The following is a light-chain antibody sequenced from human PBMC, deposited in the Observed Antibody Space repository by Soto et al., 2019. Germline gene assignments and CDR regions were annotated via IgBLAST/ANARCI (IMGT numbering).Light chain of an antibody. J-gene: IGKJ3*01. V-gene: IGKV3-20*01. CDR3: QQYGSSPQT. CDR2: GAS. CDR1: QSVTDY. Sequence: EIVLTQSPGTLSLSPGERATLSCRASQSVTDYVTWYQHKPGQAPRLLIYGASSRATGIPDRFSGSGSGTDFTLTISRLEPEDFAVYYCQQYGSSPQTFGPGTRVDMK.